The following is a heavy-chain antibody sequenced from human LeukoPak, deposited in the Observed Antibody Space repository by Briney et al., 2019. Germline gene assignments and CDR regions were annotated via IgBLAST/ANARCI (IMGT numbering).Heavy chain of an antibody. D-gene: IGHD3-3*01. J-gene: IGHJ6*02. CDR2: ISAYNGNT. Sequence: GASVKVSCKASGYTFTSYGISWVRQPPGQGLEWMGWISAYNGNTNYAQKLQGRVTMTTDTSTSTAYMELRSLRSDDTAVYYCARVITIFGVVRYGMDVWGQGTTVTVSS. CDR3: ARVITIFGVVRYGMDV. CDR1: GYTFTSYG. V-gene: IGHV1-18*01.